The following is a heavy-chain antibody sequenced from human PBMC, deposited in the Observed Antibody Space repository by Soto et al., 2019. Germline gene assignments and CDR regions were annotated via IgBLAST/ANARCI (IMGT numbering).Heavy chain of an antibody. CDR3: ARLFCSTTTCDSWFDP. CDR2: LDPRDSYV. D-gene: IGHD2-2*01. Sequence: GESLKIACTGFGYTVTTFWISWVRRMPLKGLEWMGRLDPRDSYVNYSPSFQGHVTISLDKSISTAYLQWGSLKASDTAMYYCARLFCSTTTCDSWFDPWGQGTLVTVSS. J-gene: IGHJ5*02. CDR1: GYTVTTFW. V-gene: IGHV5-10-1*01.